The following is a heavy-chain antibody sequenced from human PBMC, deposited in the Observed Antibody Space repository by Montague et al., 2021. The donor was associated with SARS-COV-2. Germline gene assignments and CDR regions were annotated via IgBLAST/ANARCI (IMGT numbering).Heavy chain of an antibody. D-gene: IGHD3-3*01. Sequence: SETLSLTCAVHGGSFSGYYWNWIRQPPGEGLEWIGEINHGGNTNYNPSLKNRLTISVDTSKNQFSLKLSSVTAADTAVYYCARVTEPGITIFGVVTLNWYFDLWGRGTLVTVSS. CDR2: INHGGNT. CDR3: ARVTEPGITIFGVVTLNWYFDL. CDR1: GGSFSGYY. V-gene: IGHV4-34*01. J-gene: IGHJ2*01.